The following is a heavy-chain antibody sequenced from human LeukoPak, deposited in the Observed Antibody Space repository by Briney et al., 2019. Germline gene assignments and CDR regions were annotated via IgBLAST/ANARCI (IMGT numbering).Heavy chain of an antibody. CDR2: ISAYNGNT. V-gene: IGHV1-18*01. J-gene: IGHJ4*02. CDR1: GYTFTSYG. Sequence: APVKVSCKASGYTFTSYGISWVRQAPGQGLEWMGWISAYNGNTNYAQKLQGRVTMTTDTSTSTAYMELRSLRSDDTAVYYCARWLELMRNFDWWGQGTLVTVSS. D-gene: IGHD5-24*01. CDR3: ARWLELMRNFDW.